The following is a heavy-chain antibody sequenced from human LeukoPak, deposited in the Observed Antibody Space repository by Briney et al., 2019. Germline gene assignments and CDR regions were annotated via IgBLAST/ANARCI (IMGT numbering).Heavy chain of an antibody. CDR1: GFTFSSYG. CDR3: AKALRKSSNPYQPVHYYIYSMDV. Sequence: GGSLRLSCGASGFTFSSYGMTWVRQAPGKGLEWVSAISGSGGSTYYADSVKGRFTISRDNSKNTLYLHLTSLKAGDTATYYCAKALRKSSNPYQPVHYYIYSMDVWGKGTTVIVSS. V-gene: IGHV3-23*01. J-gene: IGHJ6*04. CDR2: ISGSGGST. D-gene: IGHD6-6*01.